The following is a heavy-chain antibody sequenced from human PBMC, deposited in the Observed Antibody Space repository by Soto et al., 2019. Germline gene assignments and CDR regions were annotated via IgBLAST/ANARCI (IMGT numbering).Heavy chain of an antibody. J-gene: IGHJ3*02. CDR1: GGSISSYY. CDR2: IYYSGST. CDR3: AGTDSFDAFDI. V-gene: IGHV4-59*08. Sequence: SETLSLTCTVSGGSISSYYWIWIRQPPGKGLEWIGYIYYSGSTNYNPSLKSRVTISVDTSKNQFSLKLSSVTAADTAVYYCAGTDSFDAFDIWVQGTMVTVSS. D-gene: IGHD2-21*01.